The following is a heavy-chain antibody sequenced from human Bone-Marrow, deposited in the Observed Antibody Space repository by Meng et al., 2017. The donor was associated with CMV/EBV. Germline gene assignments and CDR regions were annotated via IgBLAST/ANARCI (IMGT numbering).Heavy chain of an antibody. CDR3: ARKPGTLYYYYGMDV. Sequence: WIRQPPGKGLECVANINQDGSEKYYVDSVKGRFTISRDNTKNSLYLQMNSLRAEDTAVYYCARKPGTLYYYYGMDVWGQGTTVTVSS. D-gene: IGHD1-14*01. CDR2: INQDGSEK. V-gene: IGHV3-7*01. J-gene: IGHJ6*02.